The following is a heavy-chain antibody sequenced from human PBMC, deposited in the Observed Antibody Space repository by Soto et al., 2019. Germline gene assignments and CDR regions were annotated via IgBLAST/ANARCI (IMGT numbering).Heavy chain of an antibody. D-gene: IGHD5-18*01. CDR2: ISYDGSNK. J-gene: IGHJ4*02. Sequence: GGSLRLSCAASGFTFSSYGMHWVRQAPGKGLEWVAVISYDGSNKYYADSVKGRFTISRDNSKNTLYPQMNSLRAEDTAVYYCAKLVDTAMASSCYWGQGTLVTVSS. CDR1: GFTFSSYG. CDR3: AKLVDTAMASSCY. V-gene: IGHV3-30*18.